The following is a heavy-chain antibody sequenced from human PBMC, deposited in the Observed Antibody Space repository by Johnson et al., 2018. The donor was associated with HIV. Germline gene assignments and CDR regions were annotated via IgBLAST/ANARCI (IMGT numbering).Heavy chain of an antibody. CDR3: ARSLNDACDI. CDR1: GFTFNDYY. J-gene: IGHJ3*02. Sequence: QEQLVESGGGLVQPGGSLRLSCTASGFTFNDYYMTWVRQAPGEGLEWVSYISSSGSAIYYADSVKGRFTMSRDNVKKSMFLHMNSLRADDTAMYYCARSLNDACDIWGQGTMVTVSS. CDR2: ISSSGSAI. V-gene: IGHV3-11*04.